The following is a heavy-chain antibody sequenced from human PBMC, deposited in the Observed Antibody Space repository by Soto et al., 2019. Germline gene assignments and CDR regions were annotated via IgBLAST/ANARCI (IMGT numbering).Heavy chain of an antibody. J-gene: IGHJ4*02. D-gene: IGHD3-10*01. CDR1: GFTFSSYA. CDR2: ISYDGSNK. Sequence: GGSLRLSCAASGFTFSSYAMHWVRQAPGKGLEWVAVISYDGSNKYYADSVKGRFTISRDNSKNTLYLQMNSLRAEDTAVYYCATITIWYYGSGSYYPNFDYWGQGTLVTVSS. CDR3: ATITIWYYGSGSYYPNFDY. V-gene: IGHV3-30-3*01.